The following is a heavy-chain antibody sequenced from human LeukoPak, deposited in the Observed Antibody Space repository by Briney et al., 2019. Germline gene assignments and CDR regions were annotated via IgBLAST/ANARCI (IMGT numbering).Heavy chain of an antibody. D-gene: IGHD6-13*01. V-gene: IGHV2-5*02. CDR1: GWGRGTRGGG. CDR3: AHRPGSWTNYFDY. CDR2: IYWDDDK. Sequence: SGPTLVNAPQTLTLTCTFSGWGRGTRGGGVGWIRQPPGKALEWISLIYWDDDKRYSPSRKSRITSTKDTSKNHVVLTMTHMPPVDTATYYCAHRPGSWTNYFDYWGQGTLVTVSS. J-gene: IGHJ4*02.